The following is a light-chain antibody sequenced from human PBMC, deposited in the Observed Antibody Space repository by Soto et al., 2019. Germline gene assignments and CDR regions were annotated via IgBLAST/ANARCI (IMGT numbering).Light chain of an antibody. V-gene: IGKV1-17*02. CDR1: QGIRID. CDR2: GAS. Sequence: DIQMTQSPSSLSASVGDRVTITCRASQGIRIDLGWFQQRPGKAPKRLIYGASSLQSGVPSRFSGSGYGTEFTLTISNLQPEDFATYYCQQLNSYPLTFGGGTKVDIK. J-gene: IGKJ4*01. CDR3: QQLNSYPLT.